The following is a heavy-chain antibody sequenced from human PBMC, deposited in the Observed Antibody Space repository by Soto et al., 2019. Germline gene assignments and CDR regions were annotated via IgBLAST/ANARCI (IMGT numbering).Heavy chain of an antibody. CDR1: GFTFDDYG. Sequence: EEQVVESGGGLVRPGGSLRLSCAASGFTFDDYGMHWVGQGPGKGLEWVSGITWNSATIGYAASVKGRFTISRDNAKNSLYLQMSSLTTEDTAVYYCAKDRWARDSIDVWGQETTVTVSS. CDR2: ITWNSATI. CDR3: AKDRWARDSIDV. V-gene: IGHV3-9*01. J-gene: IGHJ6*02.